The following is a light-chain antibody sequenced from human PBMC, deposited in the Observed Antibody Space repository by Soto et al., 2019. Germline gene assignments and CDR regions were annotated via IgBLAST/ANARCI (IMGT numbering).Light chain of an antibody. CDR3: AAWDGSLNGVL. CDR1: MTNIGTNT. Sequence: QSVLTQPPSASGTPGQRVTISCSGDMTNIGTNTVNWYQQLPGTAPKVLIYSNSQRPSGVPDRFSGSRSGTSASLANSGLQSEDEADYYCAAWDGSLNGVLFGGGTKLTVL. J-gene: IGLJ2*01. CDR2: SNS. V-gene: IGLV1-44*01.